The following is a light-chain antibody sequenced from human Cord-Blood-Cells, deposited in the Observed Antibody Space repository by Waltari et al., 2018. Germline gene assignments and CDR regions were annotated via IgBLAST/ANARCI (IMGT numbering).Light chain of an antibody. Sequence: DVVMTQSPLSLPVTLGQPASISCRSSQSLVHSDGNTYLNWVQQRPGQAPRRLIYKVSNRYSGRPARFSGMGSGTGLTLKISRVETEDVGVYDCMQGTHWPPTFGQRTKVEIK. CDR2: KVS. CDR1: QSLVHSDGNTY. CDR3: MQGTHWPPT. V-gene: IGKV2-30*02. J-gene: IGKJ1*01.